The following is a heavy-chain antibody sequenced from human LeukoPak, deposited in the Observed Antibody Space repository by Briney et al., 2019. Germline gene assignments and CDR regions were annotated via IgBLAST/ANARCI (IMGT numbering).Heavy chain of an antibody. CDR1: GGSISDNY. J-gene: IGHJ4*02. Sequence: PSETLSLTCTVSGGSISDNYWSWIRQPPGKGLEWIGYAYYSGHTNYNSSLKSRVTLSLDTSKSQFSLRLSSVTAADTAVYFCARHPFATPFDYWGPGTLVTVSS. CDR2: AYYSGHT. D-gene: IGHD2-15*01. CDR3: ARHPFATPFDY. V-gene: IGHV4-59*08.